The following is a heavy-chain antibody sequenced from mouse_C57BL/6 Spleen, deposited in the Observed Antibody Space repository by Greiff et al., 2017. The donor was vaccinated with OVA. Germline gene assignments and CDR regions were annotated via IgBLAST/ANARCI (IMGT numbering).Heavy chain of an antibody. J-gene: IGHJ4*01. CDR2: IWRGGST. D-gene: IGHD2-5*01. CDR1: GFSLTSYG. CDR3: ARKDYYSNPMDY. Sequence: VKLVESGPGLVQPSQSLSITCTVSGFSLTSYGVHWVRQSPGKGLEWLGVIWRGGSTDYNAAFISRLSISKDNSKSQVFFKMNSLQADDTAIYYCARKDYYSNPMDYWGQGTSVTVSS. V-gene: IGHV2-2*01.